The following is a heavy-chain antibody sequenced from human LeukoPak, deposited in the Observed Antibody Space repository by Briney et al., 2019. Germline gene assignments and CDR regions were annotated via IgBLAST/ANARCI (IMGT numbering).Heavy chain of an antibody. Sequence: GGSLGLSCAASGFTVSNNYMSWVRQAPGKGLEWVSVIYSDGGTFYSDSVKGRFTISRDYFKNTLYLQMNSLRADDTAVYYCARDSSGPAFWGQGTLVTVSS. CDR2: IYSDGGT. V-gene: IGHV3-53*01. J-gene: IGHJ4*02. CDR1: GFTVSNNY. CDR3: ARDSSGPAF. D-gene: IGHD6-19*01.